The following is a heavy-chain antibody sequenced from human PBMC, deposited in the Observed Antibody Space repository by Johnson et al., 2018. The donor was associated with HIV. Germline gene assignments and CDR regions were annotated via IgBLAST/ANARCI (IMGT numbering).Heavy chain of an antibody. CDR3: AREINDYDSSGYLIGSDAFDL. CDR1: GFTFSSYG. J-gene: IGHJ3*01. CDR2: IWYDGSNK. Sequence: QVQLVESGGGVVQPGRSLRLSCAASGFTFSSYGMHWVRQAPGKGLEWVAVIWYDGSNKYYGDSVKGRFTISRDNAKNTLYLQMNSVRAEDTAVYYCAREINDYDSSGYLIGSDAFDLWGQGTMVTVSS. D-gene: IGHD3-22*01. V-gene: IGHV3-33*01.